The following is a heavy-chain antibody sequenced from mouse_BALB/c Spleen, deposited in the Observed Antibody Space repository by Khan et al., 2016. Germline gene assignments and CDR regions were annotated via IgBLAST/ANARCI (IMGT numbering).Heavy chain of an antibody. J-gene: IGHJ3*01. Sequence: QIQLVQSGAELAKPGASVKMSCKASGYTFTSYWMHWVKQRPGQGLEWIGYINPSTGYTEYNQKFKDKATLTADKSSSTAYMQLSSLTSEDSAVYDCARWAYYGNYLFAYWGQGTLVTVSA. D-gene: IGHD2-10*01. CDR2: INPSTGYT. CDR3: ARWAYYGNYLFAY. V-gene: IGHV1-7*01. CDR1: GYTFTSYW.